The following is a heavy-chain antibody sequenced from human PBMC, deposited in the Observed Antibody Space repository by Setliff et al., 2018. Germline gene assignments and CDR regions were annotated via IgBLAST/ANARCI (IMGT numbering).Heavy chain of an antibody. CDR2: VNPYNGDT. Sequence: GASVKVSCKSSGYTFTSYGVSWVRQAPGQGLEWMGWVNPYNGDTKNAQKFQGRVAMTTDTSTATVFMELRSLRSDDTAVYYCARGIYYFDIMGDPWGQGTLVTVSS. CDR1: GYTFTSYG. D-gene: IGHD3-22*01. J-gene: IGHJ5*02. V-gene: IGHV1-18*01. CDR3: ARGIYYFDIMGDP.